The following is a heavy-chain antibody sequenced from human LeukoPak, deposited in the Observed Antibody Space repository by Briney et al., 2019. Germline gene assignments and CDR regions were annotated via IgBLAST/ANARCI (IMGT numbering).Heavy chain of an antibody. V-gene: IGHV3-66*01. Sequence: GGSLRLSCAASGFTVSSNYMSWVRQAPGKGLEWVSVLYSSGSTYYADSVKGRFTISRDNSKNTLYPQMNSLRAEDTAVYYCARDSSRWYYFDYWGQGTLVTVSS. J-gene: IGHJ4*02. CDR2: LYSSGST. D-gene: IGHD6-13*01. CDR3: ARDSSRWYYFDY. CDR1: GFTVSSNY.